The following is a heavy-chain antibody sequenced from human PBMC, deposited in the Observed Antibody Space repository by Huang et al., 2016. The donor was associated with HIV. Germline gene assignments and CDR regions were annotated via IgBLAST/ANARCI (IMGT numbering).Heavy chain of an antibody. CDR3: ARGGTIWTFARDY. J-gene: IGHJ4*02. CDR1: GYTFNEYY. D-gene: IGHD3-3*01. V-gene: IGHV1-2*02. Sequence: QVQLVQSGAEAKKPGASVRVSCKTSGYTFNEYYIHWVRQAPGQGLEWVGGINPTTGYTNYAQRCQGRVTVTRDTSISTAYMELTRLISADTAVYYCARGGTIWTFARDYWGQGAPVTVSS. CDR2: INPTTGYT.